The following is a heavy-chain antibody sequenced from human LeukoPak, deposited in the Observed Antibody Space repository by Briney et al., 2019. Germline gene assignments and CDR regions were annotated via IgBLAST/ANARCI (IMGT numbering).Heavy chain of an antibody. V-gene: IGHV3-23*01. D-gene: IGHD6-19*01. CDR3: GKLSVGWLVLNELFFDY. CDR2: ISGTGGST. Sequence: PGGSLRLSCAASGFTFSSFAVSWVRQAPGKGLEWVSSISGTGGSTYYADSVKGRFTISRDSSKNTLYLQMNSLRAEDTAVYYCGKLSVGWLVLNELFFDYWGQGTLVTVSS. CDR1: GFTFSSFA. J-gene: IGHJ4*02.